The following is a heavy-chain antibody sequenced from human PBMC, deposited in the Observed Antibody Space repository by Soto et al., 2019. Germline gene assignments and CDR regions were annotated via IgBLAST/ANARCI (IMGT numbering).Heavy chain of an antibody. CDR2: INTDGTDT. Sequence: GGSLSLSCAASGFTFSGYWMVWVRQVPGKGLVWVSRINTDGTDTTYADSVKGRFTISRDNAKNTLYLQMNSLRDEDTAVYYCARGASDRYCSTATCPRPFDSWGQGTLVTVSS. J-gene: IGHJ4*02. CDR1: GFTFSGYW. CDR3: ARGASDRYCSTATCPRPFDS. D-gene: IGHD2-2*01. V-gene: IGHV3-74*01.